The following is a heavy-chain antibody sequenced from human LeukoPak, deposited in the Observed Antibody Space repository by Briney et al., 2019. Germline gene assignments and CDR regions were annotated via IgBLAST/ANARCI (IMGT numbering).Heavy chain of an antibody. V-gene: IGHV1-18*04. J-gene: IGHJ5*02. D-gene: IGHD4-11*01. CDR2: ISNYFGVT. CDR3: ARDSDYSGNGNGDWFDP. Sequence: GASVNVSCKASGFRFSSFGVSWVRQAPGQGLEWMGWISNYFGVTHYAEKFEDRVTMTVDTSTTTVYMELRSLKYDDTAIYYCARDSDYSGNGNGDWFDPWGQGTVVIVS. CDR1: GFRFSSFG.